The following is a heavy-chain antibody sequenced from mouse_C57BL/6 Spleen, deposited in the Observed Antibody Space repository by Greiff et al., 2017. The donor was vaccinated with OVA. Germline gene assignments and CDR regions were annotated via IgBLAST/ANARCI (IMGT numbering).Heavy chain of an antibody. Sequence: LQESGPELVKPGASVKISCKASGYAFSSSWMNWVKQRPGKGLEWIGRIYPGDGDTNYNGKFKGKATLTADKSSSTAYMQLSSLTSEDSAVYFCAREVYFDVWGTGTTVTVSS. V-gene: IGHV1-82*01. CDR3: AREVYFDV. J-gene: IGHJ1*03. CDR1: GYAFSSSW. CDR2: IYPGDGDT.